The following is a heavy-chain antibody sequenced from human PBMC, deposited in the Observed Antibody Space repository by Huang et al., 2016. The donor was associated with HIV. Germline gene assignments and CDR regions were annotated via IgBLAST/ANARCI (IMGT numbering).Heavy chain of an antibody. D-gene: IGHD5-12*01. J-gene: IGHJ4*02. V-gene: IGHV3-30*02. CDR2: VRFDGSNE. CDR3: ARDSRWGIVATTLSYFDY. CDR1: EFNFHVYG. Sequence: QPQLVESGGGVVQRGGSLSLSCAASEFNFHVYGMHWLRQAPGKGVEGVAFVRFDGSNEYYIDSVKGRFTISRDNSKKMLFLEMDNLRPEDTAVYFCARDSRWGIVATTLSYFDYWGQGTLVTVSS.